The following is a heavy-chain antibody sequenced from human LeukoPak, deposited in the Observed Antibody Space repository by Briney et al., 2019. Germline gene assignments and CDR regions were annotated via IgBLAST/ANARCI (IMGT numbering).Heavy chain of an antibody. CDR1: GGSMSSYY. CDR2: IYYSGST. CDR3: AREGSGD. J-gene: IGHJ4*02. V-gene: IGHV4-59*01. Sequence: SGTLSLTCTVSGGSMSSYYWSWIRQTPGKGLEWIGYIYYSGSTNYSPSLKSRVTISVDTSKNQFSLKLSSVTAADTAVYYCAREGSGDWGQGTLVTVSS. D-gene: IGHD2-15*01.